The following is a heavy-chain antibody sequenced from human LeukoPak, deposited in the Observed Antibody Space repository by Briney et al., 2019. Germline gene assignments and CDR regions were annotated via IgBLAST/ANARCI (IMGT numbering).Heavy chain of an antibody. D-gene: IGHD5-12*01. CDR2: VIYSGST. J-gene: IGHJ4*02. CDR1: GGSVSSGNYY. CDR3: ASGGPYSGYIY. Sequence: PSETLSLTCTVSGGSVSSGNYYWSWIRQPPEKGLEWIGYVIYSGSTNYNPSLKSRVAISVDTSKNQFSLKVSSVTAADTTVYYCASGGPYSGYIYWGQGTLVTVSS. V-gene: IGHV4-61*01.